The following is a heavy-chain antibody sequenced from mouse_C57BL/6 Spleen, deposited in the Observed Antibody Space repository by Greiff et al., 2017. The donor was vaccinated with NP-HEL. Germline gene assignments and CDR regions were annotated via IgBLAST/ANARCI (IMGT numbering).Heavy chain of an antibody. V-gene: IGHV1-52*01. D-gene: IGHD2-4*01. CDR2: IDPSDSET. J-gene: IGHJ1*03. CDR1: GYTFTSYW. CDR3: ARFYDYDAYWYFDV. Sequence: QVQLQQPGAELVRPGSSVKLSCKASGYTFTSYWMHWVKQRPIQGLKWIGNIDPSDSETHYNQKFKDKATLTVDKSSSTAYMQLSSLTSEDSAVYYCARFYDYDAYWYFDVWGTGTTVTVSS.